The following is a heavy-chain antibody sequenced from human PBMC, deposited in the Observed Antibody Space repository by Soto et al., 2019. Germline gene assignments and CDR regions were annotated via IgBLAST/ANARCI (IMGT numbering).Heavy chain of an antibody. V-gene: IGHV4-39*01. CDR1: GGSVSTAGYF. J-gene: IGHJ4*02. D-gene: IGHD3-10*01. Sequence: PSETLSLTCIVSGGSVSTAGYFWAWIRQPPGKGLEWILSVDYSGSPYRNPSLKSRVTTSVDRSKNQVSLRLTSVTAADTAVYYCARLVWFGDLLNHHFDCWGQGTLVTVSS. CDR3: ARLVWFGDLLNHHFDC. CDR2: VDYSGSP.